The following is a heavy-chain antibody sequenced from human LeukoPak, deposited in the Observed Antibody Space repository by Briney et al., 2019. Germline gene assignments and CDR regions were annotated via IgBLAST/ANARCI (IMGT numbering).Heavy chain of an antibody. Sequence: PGGSLRLSCAASGFTFSSYSMNWFRQAPGKGLEGVSFISSSSSTIYYADSVKGRFTISRDNAKNSLYLQMNSLRAEDTAVYYCARDRGGSYSAIDYWGQGTLVTVSS. CDR2: ISSSSSTI. V-gene: IGHV3-48*04. D-gene: IGHD1-26*01. CDR3: ARDRGGSYSAIDY. CDR1: GFTFSSYS. J-gene: IGHJ4*02.